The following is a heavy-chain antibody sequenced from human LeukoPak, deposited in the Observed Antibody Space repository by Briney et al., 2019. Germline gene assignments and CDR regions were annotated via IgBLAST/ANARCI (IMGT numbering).Heavy chain of an antibody. CDR2: IHNSGST. CDR3: ARGGDYETYYFDY. CDR1: GASISNFY. J-gene: IGHJ4*02. Sequence: PSETLSLTCTVSGASISNFYWSWIRQPPGKGLEWIGYIHNSGSTNYNPSLKSRVTISVDRSKNQFSLKLSSVTAADTAVYYCARGGDYETYYFDYWGQGTLVTVSS. D-gene: IGHD4-17*01. V-gene: IGHV4-59*12.